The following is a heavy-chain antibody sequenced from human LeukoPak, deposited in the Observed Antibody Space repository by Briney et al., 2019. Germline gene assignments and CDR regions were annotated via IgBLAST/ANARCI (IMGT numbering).Heavy chain of an antibody. J-gene: IGHJ6*03. CDR1: GFTSSSYG. CDR2: IWYDGSNK. D-gene: IGHD6-13*01. CDR3: AKHSSSWSYYYYYMDV. V-gene: IGHV3-33*06. Sequence: GGSLRLSCAASGFTSSSYGMHWVRQAPGKGLEWVAVIWYDGSNKYYADSVKGRFTISRDNSKNTLYLQMNSLRAEDTAVYYCAKHSSSWSYYYYYMDVWSKGTTVTVSS.